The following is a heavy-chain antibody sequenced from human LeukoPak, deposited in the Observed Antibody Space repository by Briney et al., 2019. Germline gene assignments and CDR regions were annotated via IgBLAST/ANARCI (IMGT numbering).Heavy chain of an antibody. CDR1: GFTFSSYA. D-gene: IGHD1-26*01. CDR3: ASSAGTSYDY. V-gene: IGHV3-30*14. J-gene: IGHJ4*02. CDR2: ISYDGSNK. Sequence: GGSLRLSCAASGFTFSSYAMHWVRQAPGKGLEWVAVISYDGSNKYYADSVKGRFTISRDNSKNTLYLQMNSLRAEDTAVYYCASSAGTSYDYWGRGTLVTVSS.